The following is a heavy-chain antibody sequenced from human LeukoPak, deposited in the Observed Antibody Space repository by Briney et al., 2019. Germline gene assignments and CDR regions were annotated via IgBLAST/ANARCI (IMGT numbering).Heavy chain of an antibody. V-gene: IGHV1-18*04. J-gene: IGHJ5*02. D-gene: IGHD5-18*01. CDR2: ISAYNYNT. CDR1: GYTFTSYG. Sequence: GASVKASCKASGYTFTSYGISWVRQGPGQGLEWMVGISAYNYNTNYAQKLQGRVTRTTDTSTSTAYMELRSLRSDDKAVYYCAREDTAMVQYNWFDPWGQGTLVTVSS. CDR3: AREDTAMVQYNWFDP.